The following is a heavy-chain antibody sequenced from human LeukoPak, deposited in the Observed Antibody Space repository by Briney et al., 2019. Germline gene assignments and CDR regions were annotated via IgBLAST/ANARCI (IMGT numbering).Heavy chain of an antibody. CDR3: ARLRGLRPPAGDY. D-gene: IGHD3-10*01. Sequence: KPSETLSLTCSVSDGSISSTNYYWGWIRQPPGKGLEWIGTIYYSGTMHYNLSLKSRVTISVDTSKNQFSLKVSSVTAADTAVYYCARLRGLRPPAGDYWGQGTLVTVSS. V-gene: IGHV4-39*01. J-gene: IGHJ4*02. CDR1: DGSISSTNYY. CDR2: IYYSGTM.